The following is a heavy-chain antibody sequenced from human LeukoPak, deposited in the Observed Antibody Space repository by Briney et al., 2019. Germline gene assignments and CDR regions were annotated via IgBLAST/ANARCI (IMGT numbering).Heavy chain of an antibody. CDR3: ASTPRGGAKLDY. V-gene: IGHV3-74*01. D-gene: IGHD1-26*01. CDR2: INSDGSST. Sequence: GGSLRLSCAASGFTFSSYWMHWVRQAPGKGLVWVSRINSDGSSTSYADSVKGRFTISRDNAKNTLYLQMNSLRAEDTAVYCCASTPRGGAKLDYWGQGTLVTVSS. J-gene: IGHJ4*02. CDR1: GFTFSSYW.